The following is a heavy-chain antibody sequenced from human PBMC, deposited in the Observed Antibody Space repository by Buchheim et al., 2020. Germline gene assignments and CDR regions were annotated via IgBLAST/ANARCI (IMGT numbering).Heavy chain of an antibody. D-gene: IGHD6-19*01. CDR3: ATRGGYSSGWYVADYFDY. Sequence: VQLVESGGGLVKPGGSLRLSCAASGFTFSDYYMSWIRQAPGKGLEWVSYISSSSSYTNYADSVKGRFTISRDNAKNSLYLQMNSLRAEDTAVYYYATRGGYSSGWYVADYFDYWGQGTL. V-gene: IGHV3-11*06. J-gene: IGHJ4*02. CDR2: ISSSSSYT. CDR1: GFTFSDYY.